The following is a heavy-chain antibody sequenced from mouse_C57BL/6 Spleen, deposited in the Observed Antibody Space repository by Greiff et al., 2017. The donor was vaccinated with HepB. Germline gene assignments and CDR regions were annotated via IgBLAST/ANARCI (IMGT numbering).Heavy chain of an antibody. CDR2: IYPGGGYT. D-gene: IGHD1-1*01. CDR3: ARRIITTVVDYFDY. CDR1: GYTFTNYW. J-gene: IGHJ2*01. V-gene: IGHV1-63*01. Sequence: QVQLQQSGAELVRPRTSVKMSCKASGYTFTNYWIGWAKQRPGHGLEWIGDIYPGGGYTNYNEKFKGKATLTADKSSSTAYMQFSSLTSEDSAIYYCARRIITTVVDYFDYWGQGTTLTVSS.